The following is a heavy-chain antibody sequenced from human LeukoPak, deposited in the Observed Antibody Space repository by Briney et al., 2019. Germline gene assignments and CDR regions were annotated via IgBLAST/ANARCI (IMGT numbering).Heavy chain of an antibody. J-gene: IGHJ4*02. CDR3: ARDPYYDFWSGNSPADY. D-gene: IGHD3-3*01. CDR2: INPNSGGT. Sequence: GESLRISCKGSGYTFTGYYLHWVRQAPGQGLEWMGWINPNSGGTNYAQKFQGRVTMTRDTSISTAYMELSRLRSDDTAVYYCARDPYYDFWSGNSPADYWGQGSLVTVSS. V-gene: IGHV1-2*02. CDR1: GYTFTGYY.